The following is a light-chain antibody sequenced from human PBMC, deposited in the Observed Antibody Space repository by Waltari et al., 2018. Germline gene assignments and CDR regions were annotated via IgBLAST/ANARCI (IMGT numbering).Light chain of an antibody. CDR2: RNN. V-gene: IGLV1-47*01. CDR1: ISNLGSNY. J-gene: IGLJ1*01. CDR3: ASWDESHYV. Sequence: QSVLTQPPSASETPGQRVIISCSGSISNLGSNYRYWYQQPPGTAPKLLIYRNNRRPAGGPDRFSGSKSGTSASLAISGLRSEDEGVYYCASWDESHYVFGSGTRVTVV.